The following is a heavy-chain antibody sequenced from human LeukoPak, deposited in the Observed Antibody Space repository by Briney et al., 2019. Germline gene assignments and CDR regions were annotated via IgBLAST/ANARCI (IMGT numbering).Heavy chain of an antibody. CDR3: AKVGVAAASSCCWHFDL. J-gene: IGHJ2*01. Sequence: GRSLRLSCAASGFTFSSYAMSWVRQAPGKGLEWVSAISGSGGATYYADSVKGRFTISRDNSKNTLYLQMNSLRADDTAVYFCAKVGVAAASSCCWHFDLWGRGTLVTVSS. V-gene: IGHV3-23*01. CDR1: GFTFSSYA. D-gene: IGHD6-13*01. CDR2: ISGSGGAT.